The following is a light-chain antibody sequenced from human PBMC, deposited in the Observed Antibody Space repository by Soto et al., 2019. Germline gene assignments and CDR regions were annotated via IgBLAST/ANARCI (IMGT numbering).Light chain of an antibody. J-gene: IGLJ3*02. CDR3: AAWDDSLSARL. Sequence: QAVVTQPPSASGTPGQRVTISCSGSSSNIGSNYVYWYQQVPGRAPKLLIYTNHQRPSGVPDRFSGSKSGTSASLAISGLRSEDEADYYCAAWDDSLSARLFGGGTKLTVL. CDR2: TNH. V-gene: IGLV1-47*02. CDR1: SSNIGSNY.